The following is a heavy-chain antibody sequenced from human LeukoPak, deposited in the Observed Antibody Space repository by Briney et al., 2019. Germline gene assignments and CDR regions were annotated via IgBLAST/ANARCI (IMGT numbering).Heavy chain of an antibody. CDR1: GGSFSGYY. CDR2: INHSGNT. V-gene: IGHV4-34*01. Sequence: SETLSLTCAVYGGSFSGYYWSWIRQPPGKGLEWIGEINHSGNTNYNPSLKSRVTISVDTSKNQFSLKLSSVTAADTAVYYCARDGIAVAGTLIYYYYGMDVWGQGTTVTVSS. J-gene: IGHJ6*02. D-gene: IGHD6-19*01. CDR3: ARDGIAVAGTLIYYYYGMDV.